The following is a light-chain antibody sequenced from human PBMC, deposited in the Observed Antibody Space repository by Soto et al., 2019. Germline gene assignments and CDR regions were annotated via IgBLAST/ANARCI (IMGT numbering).Light chain of an antibody. V-gene: IGKV1-39*01. J-gene: IGKJ1*01. CDR3: QQSYSTPWT. CDR1: QSIRTY. Sequence: DIQMTQSPSSLSASVGDRVTITCRASQSIRTYLNWYQQKPGKAPNLLIYTVSNLQSGVSSRFTGSGSGTDFTLIISSLQPEDFGTYFCQQSYSTPWTFAQGTKVEIK. CDR2: TVS.